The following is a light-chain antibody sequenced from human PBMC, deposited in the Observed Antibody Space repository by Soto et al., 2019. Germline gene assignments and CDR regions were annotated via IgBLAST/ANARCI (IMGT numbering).Light chain of an antibody. CDR2: TND. CDR3: GAWDDTLNGPL. V-gene: IGLV1-44*01. Sequence: QSVLAQPPSASGTPGQRVTIACSGSSSNIGRNAVNWYQQLPGTAPKLLIYTNDRQPSGVPDRISGSKSGTSASLAISGLQSEDEADYYCGAWDDTLNGPLFGGGTKLTVL. J-gene: IGLJ3*02. CDR1: SSNIGRNA.